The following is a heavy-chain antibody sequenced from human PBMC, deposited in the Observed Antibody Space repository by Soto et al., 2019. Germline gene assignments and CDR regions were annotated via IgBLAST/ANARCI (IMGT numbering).Heavy chain of an antibody. CDR3: ARDRGGYSFFDC. CDR2: VSYDGRNK. CDR1: GFKSSNYA. Sequence: GGSLRLSCAGYGFKSSNYAIHWVRQAPGKGLEWVAVVSYDGRNKYYADSVKGRFSISGDNSKNMLFLEMNSLRAEDTAVYYCARDRGGYSFFDCWGQGALVTVSS. D-gene: IGHD3-16*01. V-gene: IGHV3-30*04. J-gene: IGHJ4*02.